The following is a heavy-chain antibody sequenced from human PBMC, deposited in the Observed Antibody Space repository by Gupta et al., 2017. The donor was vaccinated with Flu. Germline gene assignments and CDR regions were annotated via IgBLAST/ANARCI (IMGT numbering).Heavy chain of an antibody. V-gene: IGHV3-30*19. CDR2: MSYDGKTK. D-gene: IGHD3-22*01. CDR1: V. Sequence: VMHWVRQAPGKGLEWVALMSYDGKTKYVADSVKGRFTISRDNYKNTLYLQMNSLKIDDTAVYYCARDQSSQLLQSGYFDLWGRGALVTVSS. CDR3: ARDQSSQLLQSGYFDL. J-gene: IGHJ2*01.